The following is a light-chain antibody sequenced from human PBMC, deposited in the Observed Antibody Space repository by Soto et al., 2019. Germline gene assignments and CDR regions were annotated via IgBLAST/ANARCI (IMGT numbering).Light chain of an antibody. J-gene: IGKJ1*01. Sequence: DIQMTQSPSTLSASVGDRVTITCRASQVINRYLAWYQQKAGKAPKLLIYDASSLESGVPSRFSGSGSGTEFTLTISSLQPDDFATYYCQQYDNYSAFGQGTKVEIK. V-gene: IGKV1-5*01. CDR3: QQYDNYSA. CDR2: DAS. CDR1: QVINRY.